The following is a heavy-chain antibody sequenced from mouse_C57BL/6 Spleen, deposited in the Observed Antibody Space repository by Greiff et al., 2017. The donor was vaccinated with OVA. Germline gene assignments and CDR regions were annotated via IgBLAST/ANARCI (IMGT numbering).Heavy chain of an antibody. V-gene: IGHV1-50*01. CDR1: GYTFTSYW. D-gene: IGHD2-3*01. CDR3: ARSGDGYYDV. CDR2: IDPSDSYT. Sequence: VQLQQPGAELVKPGASVKLSCKASGYTFTSYWMQWVKQRPGQGLEWIGEIDPSDSYTNYNQKFKGKATLTVDTSSSTAYMQLSSLTSEDSAVYYCARSGDGYYDVWGTGTTVTVSS. J-gene: IGHJ1*03.